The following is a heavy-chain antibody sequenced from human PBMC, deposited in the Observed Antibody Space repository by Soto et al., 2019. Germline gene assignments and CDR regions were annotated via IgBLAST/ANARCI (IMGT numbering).Heavy chain of an antibody. J-gene: IGHJ4*02. CDR2: IKGDGIST. CDR3: ARGAMGNYYNDY. Sequence: EVQLVESGGGLVQSGGSLRLSCAASGFTFSSYWMRWVRQAPGKGLVWVSRIKGDGISTNYADSVKGRFTISRDNAKDTVFLQMNGLSADDTVVYYCARGAMGNYYNDYWGQGTLVTVSS. D-gene: IGHD3-10*01. CDR1: GFTFSSYW. V-gene: IGHV3-74*01.